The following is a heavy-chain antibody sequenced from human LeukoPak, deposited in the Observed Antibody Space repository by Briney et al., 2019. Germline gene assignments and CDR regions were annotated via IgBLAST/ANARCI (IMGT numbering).Heavy chain of an antibody. CDR2: IYPGDSDT. D-gene: IGHD2-2*01. V-gene: IGHV5-51*01. Sequence: NPGESLKISCKGSGYSFTTYWIGWVRQMPGKGLEWMGIIYPGDSDTRYSPSFQGQVTMSADKSINTAYPQWSSLKASDTAMYYCARRQGCSSTSCPPDSWGQGTLVTVSS. J-gene: IGHJ4*02. CDR3: ARRQGCSSTSCPPDS. CDR1: GYSFTTYW.